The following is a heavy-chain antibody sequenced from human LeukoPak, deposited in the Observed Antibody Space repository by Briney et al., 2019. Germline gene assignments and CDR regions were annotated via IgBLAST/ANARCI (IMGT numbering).Heavy chain of an antibody. Sequence: WASVKVSCKASGGTFSSYAISWVRQAPGQGLEWMGWMNPNSGNTGYAQKFQGRVTMTRNTSISTAYMELSSLRSEDTAVYYCASGYDAFDIWGQGTMVTVSS. CDR3: ASGYDAFDI. CDR1: GGTFSSYA. J-gene: IGHJ3*02. V-gene: IGHV1-8*02. CDR2: MNPNSGNT.